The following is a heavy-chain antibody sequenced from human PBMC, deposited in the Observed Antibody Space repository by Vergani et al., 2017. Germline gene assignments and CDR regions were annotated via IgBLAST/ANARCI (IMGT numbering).Heavy chain of an antibody. CDR2: INTNTGNP. CDR3: GRVGVVVTALPHYYYYGMDV. CDR1: GYTFTSYT. J-gene: IGHJ6*02. Sequence: QVQLVQSGSELKKPGASVKVSCKASGYTFTSYTMNWVRQAPGQGLEWMGWINTNTGNPTYAQGFRGRFVFSLDTSVSTAYLQISSLQAEDTAVYYCGRVGVVVTALPHYYYYGMDVWGQGPTVTVSS. V-gene: IGHV7-4-1*02. D-gene: IGHD2-21*02.